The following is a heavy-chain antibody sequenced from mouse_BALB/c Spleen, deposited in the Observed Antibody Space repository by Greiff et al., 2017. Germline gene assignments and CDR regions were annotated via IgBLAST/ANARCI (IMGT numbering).Heavy chain of an antibody. CDR3: ARGTLLRLLFAY. D-gene: IGHD1-2*01. CDR2: IDTSDSCT. J-gene: IGHJ3*01. Sequence: QVHVKQPGAELVMPGASVKMSCKASGYTFTDYWMHWVKQRPGQGLEWIGAIDTSDSCTSYNQKFKGKATLTVDESSSTAYMQLSSLTSEDSAVYYCARGTLLRLLFAYWGQGTLVTVSA. CDR1: GYTFTDYW. V-gene: IGHV1-69*01.